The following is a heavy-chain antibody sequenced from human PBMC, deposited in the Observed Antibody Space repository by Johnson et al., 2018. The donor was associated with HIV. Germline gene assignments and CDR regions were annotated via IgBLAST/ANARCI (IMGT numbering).Heavy chain of an antibody. CDR2: TSYDGNNK. J-gene: IGHJ3*02. CDR1: GFSFSKAW. V-gene: IGHV3-30*03. Sequence: VQLVESGGGLVKPGGSLRLSCVASGFSFSKAWMSWVRQAPGKGLEWVAVTSYDGNNKYYVDSVKGRFTISRDNSKNTLYLQMNSLRAEDTALYYCARTWGVGATFDAFDIWCQGTMVTFSS. CDR3: ARTWGVGATFDAFDI. D-gene: IGHD1-26*01.